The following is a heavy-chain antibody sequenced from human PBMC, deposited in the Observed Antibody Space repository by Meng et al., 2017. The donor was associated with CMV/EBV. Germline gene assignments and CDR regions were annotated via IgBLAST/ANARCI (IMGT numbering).Heavy chain of an antibody. Sequence: GSLRLSCTVSGGSISSGGYYWSWIRQHPGKGLEWIGYIYYSGSTNYNPSLKSRVTISVDTSKNQFSLKLSSVTAADTAVYYCARAADTAMAFYVWGQGTTVTVSS. CDR2: IYYSGST. CDR3: ARAADTAMAFYV. CDR1: GGSISSGGYY. D-gene: IGHD5-18*01. J-gene: IGHJ6*02. V-gene: IGHV4-61*08.